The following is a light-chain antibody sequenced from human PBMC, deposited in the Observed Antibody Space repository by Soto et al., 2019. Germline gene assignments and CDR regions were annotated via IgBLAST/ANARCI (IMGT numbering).Light chain of an antibody. CDR3: LRHDDYPLT. V-gene: IGKV1-17*01. J-gene: IGKJ4*01. CDR1: QDIRNY. CDR2: DAS. Sequence: MTQSPSSLSASVGYRVTITCRASQDIRNYLGWYQQKPGKAPKRLIYDASSLQRGVPSRFSGSGSGTEFTLTISSLQPEDFATYYCLRHDDYPLTFGGGTKVDIK.